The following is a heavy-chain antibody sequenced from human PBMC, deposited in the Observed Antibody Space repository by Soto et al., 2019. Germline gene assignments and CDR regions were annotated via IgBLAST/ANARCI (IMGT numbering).Heavy chain of an antibody. CDR1: GFTVSTHY. CDR2: MFYGGST. Sequence: EVQLVESGGGLVQPGGSLRLSCAASGFTVSTHYMTWVRQAPGKGLEWVSVMFYGGSTYYADSVKGRFTISRDDSENPLYLQMNSLRAEDTSVYYCATTGMGITLYYYYHGMDVWGQGTTVTVSS. D-gene: IGHD3-10*01. CDR3: ATTGMGITLYYYYHGMDV. V-gene: IGHV3-66*01. J-gene: IGHJ6*02.